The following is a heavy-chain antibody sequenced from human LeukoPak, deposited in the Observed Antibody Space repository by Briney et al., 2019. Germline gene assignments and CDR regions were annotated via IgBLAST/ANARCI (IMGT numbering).Heavy chain of an antibody. CDR1: GFTFSDYY. CDR2: ISSSSSYT. Sequence: GGSLRLSCAASGFTFSDYYMSWIRQAPGKGLEWVSYISSSSSYTNYADSVKGRFTISRDNAKNSLYLQMNSLRAEDTAVYYCARASNYYDSSGYLYYFEYWGQGTLVTVSS. J-gene: IGHJ4*02. D-gene: IGHD3-22*01. CDR3: ARASNYYDSSGYLYYFEY. V-gene: IGHV3-11*05.